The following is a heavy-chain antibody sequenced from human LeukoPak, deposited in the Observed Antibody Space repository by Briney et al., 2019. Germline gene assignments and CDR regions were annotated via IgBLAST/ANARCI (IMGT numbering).Heavy chain of an antibody. CDR1: VLTFSSYW. CDR3: ARGGAAPDY. Sequence: GGSLRLSCAASVLTFSSYWMSWVRQAPGKGLEWVANIKQDGSEKYYGDSVKGRFTISRDNAKNSLYLQMNSLRAEDTAVYYCARGGAAPDYWGQGTLVTVSS. D-gene: IGHD1-26*01. CDR2: IKQDGSEK. V-gene: IGHV3-7*01. J-gene: IGHJ4*02.